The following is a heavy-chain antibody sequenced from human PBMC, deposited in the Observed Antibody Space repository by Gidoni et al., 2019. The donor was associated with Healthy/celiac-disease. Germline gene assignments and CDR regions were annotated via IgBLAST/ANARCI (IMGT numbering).Heavy chain of an antibody. Sequence: QVQLVQSGAEVKKPGSSVKVSCKASGGTFSSYASSWVRQAPGQGLEWLGGIIPSFGTANYAQKFQGRVTITADESTSTAYMELSSLRSEDTAVYYCARAQGWYRQQEHAFDIWGQGTMVTVSS. CDR2: IIPSFGTA. CDR3: ARAQGWYRQQEHAFDI. V-gene: IGHV1-69*01. CDR1: GGTFSSYA. J-gene: IGHJ3*02. D-gene: IGHD2-15*01.